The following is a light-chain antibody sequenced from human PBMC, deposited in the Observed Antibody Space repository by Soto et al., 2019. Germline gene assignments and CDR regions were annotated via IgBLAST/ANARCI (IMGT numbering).Light chain of an antibody. CDR3: HQYGGSPRT. CDR2: GAS. Sequence: EIVLTQSPGTLSLSPGERATLSCRASQSVSSSYLAWYQQKPGQAPRLLIYGASSRATGIPDRFSGSGSGTDFTLTISRLEPEDFAVYYCHQYGGSPRTLGQGTKVDSK. V-gene: IGKV3-20*01. CDR1: QSVSSSY. J-gene: IGKJ1*01.